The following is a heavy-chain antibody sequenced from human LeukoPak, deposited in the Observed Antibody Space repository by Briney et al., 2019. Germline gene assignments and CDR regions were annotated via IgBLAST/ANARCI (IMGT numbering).Heavy chain of an antibody. CDR2: ISNSGST. CDR1: GGSFSGYY. V-gene: IGHV4-30-4*08. D-gene: IGHD1-26*01. J-gene: IGHJ4*02. Sequence: PSETLSLTCAVYGGSFSGYYWSWIRQPPGKGLEWIGYISNSGSTSYNPSLKSRVTISVDMSKNQFSLKLSSVTVAGTAVYYCARSGRKNPPAYWGQGTLVTVSS. CDR3: ARSGRKNPPAY.